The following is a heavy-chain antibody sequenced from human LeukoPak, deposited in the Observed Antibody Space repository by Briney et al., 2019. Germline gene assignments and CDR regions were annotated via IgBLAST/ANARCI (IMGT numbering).Heavy chain of an antibody. Sequence: PSETLSLTCTVSGGSISSSSYYWGWIRQPPGKGLEWIGSIYYSGSTYYNPSLKSRVTISVDTSKNQFSLKLSSVTAADTAVYYCARDASGTSDYWGQGTLVTVSS. J-gene: IGHJ4*02. CDR1: GGSISSSSYY. V-gene: IGHV4-39*07. CDR3: ARDASGTSDY. CDR2: IYYSGST. D-gene: IGHD2-2*01.